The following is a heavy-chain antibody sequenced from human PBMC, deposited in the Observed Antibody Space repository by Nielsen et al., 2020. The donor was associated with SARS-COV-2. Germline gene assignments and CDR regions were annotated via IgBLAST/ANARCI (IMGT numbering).Heavy chain of an antibody. D-gene: IGHD2-15*01. J-gene: IGHJ4*02. V-gene: IGHV1-2*02. CDR3: ARGAIVLLVSAIDY. CDR1: GYTFTGYY. Sequence: ASVKVSCKASGYTFTGYYMHWVRQAPGQGLEWMGWINPNSGGTDYAQKFQGRVTVTRDTSISTAYMELNRLTSDDTAVYYCARGAIVLLVSAIDYWGQGTLVTVSS. CDR2: INPNSGGT.